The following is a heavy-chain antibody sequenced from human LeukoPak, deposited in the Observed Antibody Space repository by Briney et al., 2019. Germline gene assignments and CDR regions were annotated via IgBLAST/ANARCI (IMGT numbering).Heavy chain of an antibody. CDR1: GFTFDDYA. CDR2: ISWNGGSI. Sequence: GRSLRLSCAASGFTFDDYAMHWVRQAPGKGLEWVSGISWNGGSIGYADSVKGRFTISRDNAKNSLYLQMNSLRAEDTALYYCAKGGAQLWTHFDYWGQGTLVTVSS. CDR3: AKGGAQLWTHFDY. V-gene: IGHV3-9*01. J-gene: IGHJ4*02. D-gene: IGHD5-18*01.